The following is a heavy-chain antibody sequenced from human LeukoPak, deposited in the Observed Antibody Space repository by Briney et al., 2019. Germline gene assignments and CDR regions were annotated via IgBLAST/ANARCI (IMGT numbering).Heavy chain of an antibody. CDR1: GGSISSYY. Sequence: SESLSLTCTVSGGSISSYYWSWIRQAPGKGLEWIGYIYYSGSTNYNPSPERRVTISVDTSKTQFSLKLSSVTAADTAVYYCARIKWFGELYVDPWGPGTLVTVSS. D-gene: IGHD3-10*01. J-gene: IGHJ5*02. CDR2: IYYSGST. CDR3: ARIKWFGELYVDP. V-gene: IGHV4-59*01.